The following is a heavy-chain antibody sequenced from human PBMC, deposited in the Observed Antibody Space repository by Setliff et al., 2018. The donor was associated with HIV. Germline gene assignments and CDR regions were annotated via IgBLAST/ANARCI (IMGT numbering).Heavy chain of an antibody. Sequence: LSLTCAVYGGSFSASYWSWIRQAPGKGLEWIGEINHSGITHFNPSLDTRVTMFADTSKNQVSLRLSPVTAADTAIYYCAKGPRGLGLRYYFDYWAQGSQVTVSS. D-gene: IGHD3-10*01. V-gene: IGHV4-34*01. CDR2: INHSGIT. CDR3: AKGPRGLGLRYYFDY. J-gene: IGHJ4*02. CDR1: GGSFSASY.